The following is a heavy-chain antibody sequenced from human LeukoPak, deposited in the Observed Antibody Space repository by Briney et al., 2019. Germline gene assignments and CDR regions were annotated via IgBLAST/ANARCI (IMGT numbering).Heavy chain of an antibody. Sequence: GGSLRLSCAASGFTFTNYAMSWVRQAPGKGLEWLSGIGVDGTSTYYADSVEGRFTISRDNSKNTLYLQMNSLRAEDTAVYYCAKDHYDSFGDFDYWGQGTLVTVSS. V-gene: IGHV3-23*01. CDR3: AKDHYDSFGDFDY. CDR1: GFTFTNYA. J-gene: IGHJ4*02. CDR2: IGVDGTST. D-gene: IGHD3-22*01.